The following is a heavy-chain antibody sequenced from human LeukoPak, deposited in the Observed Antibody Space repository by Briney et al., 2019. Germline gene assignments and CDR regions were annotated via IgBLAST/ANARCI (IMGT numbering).Heavy chain of an antibody. V-gene: IGHV1-69*06. Sequence: ASVKVSCKASGGTFSSYAISWVRQAPGQGLEWMGGIISIFGTANYAQKFQGRVTITADKSTSTAYMELSSLRSEDTAVYYCARDRIFGVVISYYYGMDVWGQGTTVTVSS. D-gene: IGHD3-3*01. CDR1: GGTFSSYA. CDR3: ARDRIFGVVISYYYGMDV. J-gene: IGHJ6*02. CDR2: IISIFGTA.